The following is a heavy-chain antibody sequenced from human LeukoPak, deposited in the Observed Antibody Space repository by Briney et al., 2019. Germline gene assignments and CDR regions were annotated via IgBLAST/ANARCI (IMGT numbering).Heavy chain of an antibody. J-gene: IGHJ4*02. Sequence: ASVRVSCKASGYTFTGYYMHWVRQAPGQGLEWMGWINPNSGGTNYAQKFQGRVTMTRDTSNSTAYMELSRLRSDDTAVYYCARGQGDIVAIASDYWGQGTLVTVSS. CDR2: INPNSGGT. CDR1: GYTFTGYY. V-gene: IGHV1-2*02. D-gene: IGHD5-12*01. CDR3: ARGQGDIVAIASDY.